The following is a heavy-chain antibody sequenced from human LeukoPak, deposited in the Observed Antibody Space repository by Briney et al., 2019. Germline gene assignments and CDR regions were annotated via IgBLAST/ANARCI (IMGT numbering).Heavy chain of an antibody. CDR3: AKDFWSGYYSGYFDS. CDR1: GFTFSSYA. V-gene: IGHV3-23*01. Sequence: GGSLRLSCAASGFTFSSYAMSWVRQAPGKGLEWVSAISAGGGSTFYADSVKGRFTISRDNSKNTLYLQMNSPRAEDTAVYYCAKDFWSGYYSGYFDSWGQGTLVTVSS. J-gene: IGHJ4*02. D-gene: IGHD3-3*01. CDR2: ISAGGGST.